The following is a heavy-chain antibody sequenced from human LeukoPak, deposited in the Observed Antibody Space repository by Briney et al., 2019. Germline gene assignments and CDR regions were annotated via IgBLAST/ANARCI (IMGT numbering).Heavy chain of an antibody. CDR3: VKGGSSSWYPFDY. CDR1: GFTFSSYA. V-gene: IGHV3-64D*06. CDR2: ISSNGGST. Sequence: GGSLRLFCSASGFTFSSYAMHWVRQAPGKGLEYVPAISSNGGSTYYADSVKGRFTISRDNSKNTLYLQMSSLRAEDTAVYYCVKGGSSSWYPFDYWGQGTLVTVSS. D-gene: IGHD6-13*01. J-gene: IGHJ4*02.